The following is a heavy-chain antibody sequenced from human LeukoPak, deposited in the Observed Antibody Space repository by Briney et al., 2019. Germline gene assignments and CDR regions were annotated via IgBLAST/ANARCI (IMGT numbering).Heavy chain of an antibody. Sequence: GGSLRLSCAASGFTFSSYAMSWVREAPGQGLEWVSAISGSGGSTYYADSVKGRFTISRDNAKNSVFLQMDSLRAEDTAMYYCVRGGWRIVEAGGGYWGQGPMVTVSS. J-gene: IGHJ4*02. CDR1: GFTFSSYA. CDR3: VRGGWRIVEAGGGY. D-gene: IGHD3-22*01. CDR2: ISGSGGST. V-gene: IGHV3-23*01.